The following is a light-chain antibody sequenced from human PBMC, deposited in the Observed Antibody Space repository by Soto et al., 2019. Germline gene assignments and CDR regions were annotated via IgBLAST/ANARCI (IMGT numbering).Light chain of an antibody. J-gene: IGKJ4*01. CDR3: QQSYSTSPT. Sequence: DIQMTQSPSSLSASVGDRVTITCRASQTISMYLNWYQQKPWKAPKLLIFAASSLQSGVPSRFSGSGSGTDFTLTISSLQPQDFATYYCQQSYSTSPTFGGGTNVEIK. CDR2: AAS. CDR1: QTISMY. V-gene: IGKV1-39*01.